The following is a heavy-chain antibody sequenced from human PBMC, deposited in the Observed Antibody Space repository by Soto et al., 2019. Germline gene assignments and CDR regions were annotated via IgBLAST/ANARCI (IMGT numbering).Heavy chain of an antibody. J-gene: IGHJ6*03. CDR2: ISGSGGST. CDR1: GFTFSSYA. D-gene: IGHD4-17*01. CDR3: ARGGGHGDSSTYYYYYYYMDV. V-gene: IGHV3-23*01. Sequence: PGGSLRLSCAASGFTFSSYAMSWVRQAPGKGLEWVSAISGSGGSTYYADSVKGRFTIPRDNSKNTLYLQMNSLRAEDTAVYYCARGGGHGDSSTYYYYYYYMDVWGKGTTVTVSS.